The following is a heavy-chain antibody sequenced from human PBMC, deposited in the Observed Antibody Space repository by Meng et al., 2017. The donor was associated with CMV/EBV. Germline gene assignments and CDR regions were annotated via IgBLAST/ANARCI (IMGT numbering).Heavy chain of an antibody. CDR3: AKDCWFDP. Sequence: GESLKISCAASGFTFDDYAMHWVRQAPGKGLEWVSAISGSGVSTYYADSVRGRFTISRDNSKNTLYLQMNGLRAEDTAVYYCAKDCWFDPWGQGTLVTVSS. CDR2: ISGSGVST. V-gene: IGHV3-23*01. J-gene: IGHJ5*02. CDR1: GFTFDDYA.